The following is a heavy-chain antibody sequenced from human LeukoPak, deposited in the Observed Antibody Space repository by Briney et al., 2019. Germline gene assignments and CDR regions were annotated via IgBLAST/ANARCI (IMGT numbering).Heavy chain of an antibody. D-gene: IGHD2-15*01. V-gene: IGHV3-21*01. Sequence: GGSLRLSCAASGFTFSSYSMNWVRQAPGKGLEWVSSISSSSSYIYYADSVKGRFTISRDNAKNSLYLQMNSLRAEDTAVYYCAREGCSGGSCYAWPNWFDPWGQGTLVTVSS. J-gene: IGHJ5*02. CDR2: ISSSSSYI. CDR1: GFTFSSYS. CDR3: AREGCSGGSCYAWPNWFDP.